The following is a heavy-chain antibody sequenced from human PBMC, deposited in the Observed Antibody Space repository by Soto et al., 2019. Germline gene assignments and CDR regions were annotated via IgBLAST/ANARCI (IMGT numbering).Heavy chain of an antibody. D-gene: IGHD1-26*01. CDR1: GGSFSSHA. J-gene: IGHJ6*02. CDR3: ARDRWMENTDMSYSVYYGMDV. CDR2: ITPRFRNS. V-gene: IGHV1-69*01. Sequence: QVQLVQSGAEVRKPGSSVKVSCKASGGSFSSHAIGWVRQAPGQGLEWMGVITPRFRNSNYAQKFQGRVTITADESATTAFMELSSMTSDDTAVYYCARDRWMENTDMSYSVYYGMDVWGQGTTVTVS.